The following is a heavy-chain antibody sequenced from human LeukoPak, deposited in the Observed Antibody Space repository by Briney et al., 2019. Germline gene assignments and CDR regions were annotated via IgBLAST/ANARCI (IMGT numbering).Heavy chain of an antibody. CDR3: ARDALPSWYSSSWYYFDY. J-gene: IGHJ4*02. Sequence: GGSLRLSCEASGFTFSSYAISWVRQAPGKGLEWVSALTSGGSTFYADSVKGRFTISRDNSKNTLYLQMNSLRAEDAAVYYCARDALPSWYSSSWYYFDYWGQGTLVTVSS. CDR1: GFTFSSYA. CDR2: LTSGGST. V-gene: IGHV3-23*01. D-gene: IGHD6-13*01.